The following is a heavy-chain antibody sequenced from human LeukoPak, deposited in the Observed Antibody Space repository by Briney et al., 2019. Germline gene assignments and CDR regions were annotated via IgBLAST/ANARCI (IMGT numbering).Heavy chain of an antibody. Sequence: PSETLSLTCTVSGGSISSYYWSWIRQPAGKGLEWIGRIYTSGSTNYNPSLKSRVTMSVDTSKNQFSLKLSSVTAADTAVYYCARTYYYDSSGHFDYWGQGTLVTVSS. CDR3: ARTYYYDSSGHFDY. D-gene: IGHD3-22*01. CDR2: IYTSGST. CDR1: GGSISSYY. V-gene: IGHV4-4*07. J-gene: IGHJ4*02.